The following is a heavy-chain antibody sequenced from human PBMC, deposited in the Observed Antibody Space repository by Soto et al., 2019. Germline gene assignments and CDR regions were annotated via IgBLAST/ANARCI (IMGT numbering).Heavy chain of an antibody. J-gene: IGHJ4*02. CDR3: ERQAARNYIDS. Sequence: GGSLRLSCVASGFTFSDYSMSWIRQAPGKGLEWLAFIDSRGRTLSYADSVRGRFTISRDNAENSVYLQMDSLRADDTAVYYCERQAARNYIDSWGQGNSVTVSS. D-gene: IGHD6-6*01. V-gene: IGHV3-11*01. CDR1: GFTFSDYS. CDR2: IDSRGRTL.